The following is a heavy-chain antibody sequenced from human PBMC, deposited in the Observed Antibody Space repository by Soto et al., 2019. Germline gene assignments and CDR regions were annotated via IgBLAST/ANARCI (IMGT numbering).Heavy chain of an antibody. Sequence: DVQLVESGGGLIQPGESLRLSCAAFGLTISGKKYVAWVRQAPGKGLEWVSALYDVDGSFYADSVTGRFTTSSDSSKTTLYLQMNYLRPDDTGVYYCATWHEREHAFDVWGQGTTVTISS. CDR3: ATWHEREHAFDV. CDR1: GLTISGKKY. D-gene: IGHD1-1*01. CDR2: LYDVDGS. V-gene: IGHV3-53*01. J-gene: IGHJ3*01.